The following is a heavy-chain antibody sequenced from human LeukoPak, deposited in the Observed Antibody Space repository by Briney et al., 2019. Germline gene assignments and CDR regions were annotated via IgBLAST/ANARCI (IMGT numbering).Heavy chain of an antibody. V-gene: IGHV3-7*01. J-gene: IGHJ4*02. D-gene: IGHD1-14*01. CDR1: GFTFSNYW. CDR3: ARNQRRLDY. Sequence: GGSLRVSCAASGFTFSNYWMTWVRQAPGKGLELVANIKQDGSEKYYEDSVKGRFTISRDNAKNSLYLQMNSLRAEDTAVYYCARNQRRLDYWGQGTLVTVSS. CDR2: IKQDGSEK.